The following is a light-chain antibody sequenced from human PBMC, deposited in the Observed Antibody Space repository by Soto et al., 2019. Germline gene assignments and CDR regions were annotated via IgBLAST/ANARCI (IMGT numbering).Light chain of an antibody. V-gene: IGLV2-14*01. CDR1: SSDVGGYNY. CDR3: SSYTSSSPL. Sequence: QSALTQPASVSGSPGQSITISCTGTSSDVGGYNYVSWYQQHPGKAPKLMIYDVSNRPSGVSNRFSGSKSGNTAPLTISGLQAEDEADYYCSSYTSSSPLFGTGTKLTVL. J-gene: IGLJ1*01. CDR2: DVS.